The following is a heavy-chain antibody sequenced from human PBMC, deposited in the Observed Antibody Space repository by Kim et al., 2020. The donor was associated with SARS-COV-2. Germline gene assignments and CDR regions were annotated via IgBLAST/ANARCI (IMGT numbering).Heavy chain of an antibody. D-gene: IGHD2-2*01. CDR1: GYTFTSYG. Sequence: ASVKVSCKASGYTFTSYGISWVRQAPGQGLEWMGWISAYNGNTNYAQKLQGRVTMTTDTSTSTAYMELRSLRSDDTAVYYCARGNSIGYCSSTSCQAAFDIWGQGTMVTVSS. CDR2: ISAYNGNT. V-gene: IGHV1-18*01. CDR3: ARGNSIGYCSSTSCQAAFDI. J-gene: IGHJ3*02.